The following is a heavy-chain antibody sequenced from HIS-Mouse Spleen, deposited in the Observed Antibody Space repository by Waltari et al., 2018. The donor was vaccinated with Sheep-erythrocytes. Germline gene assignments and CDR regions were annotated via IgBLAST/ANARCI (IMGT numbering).Heavy chain of an antibody. J-gene: IGHJ1*01. V-gene: IGHV1-2*02. Sequence: QVQLVQSGAEVKKPGASVKVSCKASGYTFTGYYMHWVRQAPGQGLEGRGSNNPNSGCTNYAQKFQGRVTMTRDTSISTAYMELSRLRSDDTAVYCCARGYCSSTSCYGYFQHWGQGTLVTVSS. CDR2: NNPNSGCT. CDR3: ARGYCSSTSCYGYFQH. D-gene: IGHD2-2*01. CDR1: GYTFTGYY.